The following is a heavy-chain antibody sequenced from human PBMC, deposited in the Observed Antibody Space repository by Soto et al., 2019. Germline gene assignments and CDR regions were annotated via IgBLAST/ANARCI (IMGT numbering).Heavy chain of an antibody. V-gene: IGHV3-23*01. CDR3: AKDPHGSSWSYNWFDP. CDR1: GFIFSSYA. D-gene: IGHD6-13*01. J-gene: IGHJ5*02. Sequence: EVQLLESGGGLVQPGGSLRLSCAASGFIFSSYAMSWVRQGPGKGLEWVSAISGSGGSTYYADSVKGRFTISRDNSQNTMYLQMNNLRAEDTAVYYCAKDPHGSSWSYNWFDPWGQGTLVTVSS. CDR2: ISGSGGST.